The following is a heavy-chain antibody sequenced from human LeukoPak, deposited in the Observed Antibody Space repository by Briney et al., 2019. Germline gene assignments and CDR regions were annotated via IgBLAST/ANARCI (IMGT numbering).Heavy chain of an antibody. Sequence: SGPTLVNPTPPLTLTFAFSGFSLDTVGVAGAWIRQPPGKALEWLALIYWDDDKRYNPSLKRRLTITKDPSRNQVVLTLTNVDPVDTATYYCAHFPSMIRGVIANIYFDHWGQGTLVAVSS. J-gene: IGHJ4*02. D-gene: IGHD3-10*01. V-gene: IGHV2-5*02. CDR1: GFSLDTVGVA. CDR3: AHFPSMIRGVIANIYFDH. CDR2: IYWDDDK.